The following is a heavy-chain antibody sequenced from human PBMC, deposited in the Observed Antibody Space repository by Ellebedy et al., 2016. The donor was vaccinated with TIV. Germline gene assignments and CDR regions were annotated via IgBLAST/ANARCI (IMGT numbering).Heavy chain of an antibody. D-gene: IGHD4-17*01. CDR2: IYYSGST. CDR1: GGSISSSSYY. J-gene: IGHJ4*02. CDR3: ASLRLSDIYYFDS. V-gene: IGHV4-39*01. Sequence: MPSETLSLTCTVSGGSISSSSYYWGWIRQPPGKGLEWIGSIYYSGSTYYNPSLKSRVTISVDTSKNQFSLKLSSVTAADTAVYYCASLRLSDIYYFDSWGQGTLVTVSS.